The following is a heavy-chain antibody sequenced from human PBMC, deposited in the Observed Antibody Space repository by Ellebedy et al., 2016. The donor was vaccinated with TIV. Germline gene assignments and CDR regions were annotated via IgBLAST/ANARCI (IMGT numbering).Heavy chain of an antibody. CDR3: ARDRGGYSSYDIDY. V-gene: IGHV4-39*07. Sequence: GSLRLXXTVSGGSISRSSYYWAWIRQPPGKGLEWIGSIYYSGSTYYNPSLKSRVTISVDTSKNQFSLNLSSVTAADTAVYYCARDRGGYSSYDIDYWGQGTLVTVSS. CDR1: GGSISRSSYY. CDR2: IYYSGST. J-gene: IGHJ4*02. D-gene: IGHD5-12*01.